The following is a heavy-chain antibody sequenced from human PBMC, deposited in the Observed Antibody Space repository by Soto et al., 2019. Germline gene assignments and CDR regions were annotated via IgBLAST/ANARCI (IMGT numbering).Heavy chain of an antibody. V-gene: IGHV4-59*08. CDR1: GGSISSYY. J-gene: IGHJ4*02. D-gene: IGHD1-20*01. CDR2: IYDRGNT. CDR3: AGSRITATRSDY. Sequence: SETLSLTCSVSGGSISSYYWTWIRQPPGKGLEWIGYIYDRGNTNYNPSLQSRVTISVDTSKNQFSLHLSSVTDADTAVYYCAGSRITATRSDYSGQGTLVTVSS.